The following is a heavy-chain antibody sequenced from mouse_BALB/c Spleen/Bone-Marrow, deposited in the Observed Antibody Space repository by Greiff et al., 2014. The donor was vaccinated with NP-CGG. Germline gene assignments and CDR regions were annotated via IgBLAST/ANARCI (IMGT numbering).Heavy chain of an antibody. CDR3: ARFPFYYGSSFYYFDY. CDR2: IDPGSDTT. V-gene: IGHV1S41*01. Sequence: DLVKPGASVKLSCKASGYSFTSYWINWIKQRPGQGLEWIGRIDPGSDTTYYNEMFKGKATLTVDTSSTTAYIQLSSLSSEDSAVYFCARFPFYYGSSFYYFDYWGQGTTLTVSS. CDR1: GYSFTSYW. J-gene: IGHJ2*01. D-gene: IGHD1-1*01.